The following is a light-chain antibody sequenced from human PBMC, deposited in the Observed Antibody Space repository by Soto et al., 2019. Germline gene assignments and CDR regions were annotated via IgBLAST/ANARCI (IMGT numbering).Light chain of an antibody. J-gene: IGKJ4*01. Sequence: DIQMTQSPSTLSASVGDRVTISCRASQDISTFLAWYQHKPGKAPKLLIYDASTLQTGVPSRFRGSGFGTEFTLTISGLQPDDFATYYCQKYNTAPLTFGGGTKVDIK. CDR2: DAS. CDR3: QKYNTAPLT. V-gene: IGKV1-5*01. CDR1: QDISTF.